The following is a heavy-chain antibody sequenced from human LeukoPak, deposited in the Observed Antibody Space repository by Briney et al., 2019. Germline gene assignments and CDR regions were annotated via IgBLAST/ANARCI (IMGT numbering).Heavy chain of an antibody. CDR3: AKDHANTPVVTN. CDR2: IRYDGSKK. V-gene: IGHV3-30*02. D-gene: IGHD2-21*02. Sequence: GGSLRLSCAASGFTFSTYGMHWVRQAPGKGLEWVTFIRYDGSKKYYADSVTGRFTVSRDNSKNTVDLQMNNLRVDDTAIYYCAKDHANTPVVTNWGQGILVSVSS. CDR1: GFTFSTYG. J-gene: IGHJ4*02.